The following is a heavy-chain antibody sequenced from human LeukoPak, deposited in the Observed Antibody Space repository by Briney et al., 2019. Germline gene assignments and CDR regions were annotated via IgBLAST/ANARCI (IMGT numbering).Heavy chain of an antibody. V-gene: IGHV4-34*01. D-gene: IGHD1-26*01. J-gene: IGHJ4*02. CDR2: ISHTGRT. Sequence: SETLSLTCGVSGVSSSGYYWSWIRQAPGKGPEWIGEISHTGRTAYNPSLKSRVTISLDTSKNQFSLKLTFVSAADTAVYYCTRTSPGIPLDFWGQGTLVTVSS. CDR3: TRTSPGIPLDF. CDR1: GVSSSGYY.